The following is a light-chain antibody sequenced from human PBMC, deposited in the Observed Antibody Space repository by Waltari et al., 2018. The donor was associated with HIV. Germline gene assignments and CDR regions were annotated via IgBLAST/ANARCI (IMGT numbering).Light chain of an antibody. CDR2: DLT. CDR3: CSFAGSYTWL. J-gene: IGLJ2*01. Sequence: QSALTQPPSASGSPGQSVTISCAGTSSAIGLYNFVSWYQQLPGKVPKLMIYDLTKRPSGVPDRFSGSKSGNTASLTISGLQAEDEADYYCCSFAGSYTWLFGGGTKLTVL. CDR1: SSAIGLYNF. V-gene: IGLV2-11*01.